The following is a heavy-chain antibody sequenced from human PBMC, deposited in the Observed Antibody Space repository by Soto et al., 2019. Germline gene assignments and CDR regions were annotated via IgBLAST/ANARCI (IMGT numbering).Heavy chain of an antibody. V-gene: IGHV3-30*18. D-gene: IGHD3-10*01. CDR3: AKVEDYYGSGSYYYYGMNV. Sequence: GGSLRLSCAASGFTFSSYGMHWVRQAPGKGLEWVAVISYDGSNKYYADSVKGRFTISRDNSKNTLYLQMNSLRAEDTAVYYCAKVEDYYGSGSYYYYGMNVWGQGTTVTVSS. CDR2: ISYDGSNK. CDR1: GFTFSSYG. J-gene: IGHJ6*02.